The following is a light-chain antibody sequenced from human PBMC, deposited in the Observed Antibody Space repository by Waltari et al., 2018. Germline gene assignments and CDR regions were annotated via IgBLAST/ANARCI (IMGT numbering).Light chain of an antibody. CDR2: DAS. CDR3: QQRSNWPLFT. V-gene: IGKV3-11*01. J-gene: IGKJ3*01. CDR1: QSVRSY. Sequence: EIVLTQSPATLSLSPWESASLPGRASQSVRSYLAWYQQKPGQAPRLLIYDASNRATGIPARFSGSGSGTDFTLTISSLEPEDFAVYYCQQRSNWPLFTFGPGTKVDIK.